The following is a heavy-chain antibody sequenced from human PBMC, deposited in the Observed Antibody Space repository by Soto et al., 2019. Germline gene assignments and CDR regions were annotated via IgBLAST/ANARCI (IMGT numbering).Heavy chain of an antibody. CDR3: AKGFRNYWAFDC. D-gene: IGHD1-7*01. V-gene: IGHV3-30*18. J-gene: IGHJ4*02. CDR2: ISNDGSNK. Sequence: GGSLRLSCAASGFTFSSYWMHWVRQAPGKGLEWVAFISNDGSNKYYADSVKGRFTISRDNSKNTLYLQINSLRAEDTAVYYCAKGFRNYWAFDCWGQGTLVTVSS. CDR1: GFTFSSYW.